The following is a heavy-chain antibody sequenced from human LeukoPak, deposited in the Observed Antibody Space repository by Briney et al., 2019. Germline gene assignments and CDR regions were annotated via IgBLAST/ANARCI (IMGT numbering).Heavy chain of an antibody. J-gene: IGHJ6*03. CDR2: ISGAGGST. CDR3: VKVSEWFYYYYYTDV. Sequence: GGSLRLSCAASGFTFDGYAMHWVRQAPGKGLEWVSLISGAGGSTYYADSVKGGFTISRDNSKNSLYLQMNSLRTEETALYYCVKVSEWFYYYYYTDVWGKGTTVTVSS. V-gene: IGHV3-43*02. CDR1: GFTFDGYA. D-gene: IGHD3-3*01.